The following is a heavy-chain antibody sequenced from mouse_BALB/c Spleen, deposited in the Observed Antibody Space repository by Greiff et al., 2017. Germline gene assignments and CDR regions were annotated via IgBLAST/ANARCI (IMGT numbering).Heavy chain of an antibody. J-gene: IGHJ4*01. CDR1: GYSFTGYY. CDR2: IYPYNGGT. V-gene: IGHV1-34*01. D-gene: IGHD2-4*01. Sequence: VQLQQSGPELVKTGASVKISCKASGYSFTGYYMHWVKQSHGKSLEWIGYIYPYNGGTGYNQKFKGKATLTVDNSSSTAYMELLSLTSEDSAVYYCARHDYDVGAMDYWGQGTSVTVSS. CDR3: ARHDYDVGAMDY.